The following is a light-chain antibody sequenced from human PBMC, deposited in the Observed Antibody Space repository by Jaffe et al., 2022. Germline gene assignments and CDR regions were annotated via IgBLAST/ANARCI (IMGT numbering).Light chain of an antibody. CDR1: SSNIGSNT. J-gene: IGLJ3*02. V-gene: IGLV1-44*01. CDR2: SNN. CDR3: AAWDDSLNDWV. Sequence: QSVVTQPPSASGTPGQRVTISCSGSSSNIGSNTVNWYQQVPGTAPKLLIYSNNQRPSGVPDRFSGSKSGTSASLAISGLQSEDEADYYCAAWDDSLNDWVFGGGTKLTVL.